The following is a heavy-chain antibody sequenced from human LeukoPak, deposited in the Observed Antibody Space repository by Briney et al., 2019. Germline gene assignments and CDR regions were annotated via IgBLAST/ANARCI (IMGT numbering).Heavy chain of an antibody. Sequence: ASVKVSCKASGYTFTSYYMHWVRQAPGQGLEWMGLINPTGGSTGYAQKLQGRVTMTTDTSTSTAYMELRSLRSDDTAVYYCARDHGATYSSSWYYYYYYYMDVWGKGTTVTVSS. J-gene: IGHJ6*03. CDR2: INPTGGST. D-gene: IGHD6-13*01. V-gene: IGHV1-46*01. CDR1: GYTFTSYY. CDR3: ARDHGATYSSSWYYYYYYYMDV.